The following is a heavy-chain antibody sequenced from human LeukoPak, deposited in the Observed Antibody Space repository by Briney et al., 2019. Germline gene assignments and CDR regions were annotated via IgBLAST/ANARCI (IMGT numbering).Heavy chain of an antibody. Sequence: GGSLRLSCAASGFTFSSYAMSWVRQAPGKGLGWVSTISGSGGSTYYADSVKGRFTISRNNSKNTLYLQMDSLRAEDTAIYYCAKLRDSSGNYEFDYWGQGALVTVSS. V-gene: IGHV3-23*01. CDR1: GFTFSSYA. D-gene: IGHD1-26*01. J-gene: IGHJ4*02. CDR2: ISGSGGST. CDR3: AKLRDSSGNYEFDY.